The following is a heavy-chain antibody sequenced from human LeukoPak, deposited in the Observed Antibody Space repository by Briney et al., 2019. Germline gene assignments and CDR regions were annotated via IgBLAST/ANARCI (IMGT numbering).Heavy chain of an antibody. CDR2: ISTDGYTT. CDR3: ARALAVTGTGGFDP. Sequence: AGGSMRLSCAASGLAFSAYKMHWVRQAPRKGLVWVSRISTDGYTTDYADFVQGRFTASRDNTKNTWSLEMNSLRAEDTAVYYCARALAVTGTGGFDPWGQGTLVTVSS. V-gene: IGHV3-74*01. CDR1: GLAFSAYK. D-gene: IGHD6-19*01. J-gene: IGHJ5*02.